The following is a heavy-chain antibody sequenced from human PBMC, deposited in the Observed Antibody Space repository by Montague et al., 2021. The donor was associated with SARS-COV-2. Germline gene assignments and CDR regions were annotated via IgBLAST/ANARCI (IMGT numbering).Heavy chain of an antibody. D-gene: IGHD6-6*01. Sequence: PALVKPTQTLTLTCTFSGFSLSTSAVGVGWIRQPPGKALQWLALIYWDDDKRYSPSLKTRLTVTKDTSKNQVVLTLTNMDPVDTATYFCARSIGWRSRVIFDPWGQGTLVTVSS. J-gene: IGHJ5*02. CDR2: IYWDDDK. V-gene: IGHV2-5*02. CDR1: GFSLSTSAVG. CDR3: ARSIGWRSRVIFDP.